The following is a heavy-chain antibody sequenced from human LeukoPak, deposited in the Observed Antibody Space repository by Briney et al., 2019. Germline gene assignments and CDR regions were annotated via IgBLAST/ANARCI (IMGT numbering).Heavy chain of an antibody. Sequence: SETLSLTCTVSGGSISSYYWSWIRQPPGKGLEWLGCIYYSGSTNYNPSLKSRVTISVDTSKNQFSLKLSSVTAADTAVYYCARDSRRGGSGEFDPWGQGTLVTVSS. J-gene: IGHJ5*02. CDR3: ARDSRRGGSGEFDP. CDR2: IYYSGST. CDR1: GGSISSYY. D-gene: IGHD2-15*01. V-gene: IGHV4-59*01.